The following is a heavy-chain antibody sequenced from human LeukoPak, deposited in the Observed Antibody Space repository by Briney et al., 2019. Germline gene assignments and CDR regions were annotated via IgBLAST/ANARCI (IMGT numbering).Heavy chain of an antibody. CDR3: AKDNRRHYTSGPNPDSLH. CDR2: ISWNSGTI. J-gene: IGHJ4*02. Sequence: GGSLRLFCAGSGFIFNNYAMHWVRQPPGKGLEWVSGISWNSGTIDYADPVRGRFTISRDNAKNSLYLQMDSLRVEDTAFYYCAKDNRRHYTSGPNPDSLHWGQGALVTVSS. D-gene: IGHD6-19*01. V-gene: IGHV3-9*01. CDR1: GFIFNNYA.